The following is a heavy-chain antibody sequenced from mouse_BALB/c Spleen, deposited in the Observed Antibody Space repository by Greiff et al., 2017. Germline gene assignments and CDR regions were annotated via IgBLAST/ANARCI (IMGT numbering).Heavy chain of an antibody. CDR1: GFNIKDYY. CDR2: IDPENGDT. J-gene: IGHJ3*01. Sequence: EVQLQQSGAELVRSGASVKLSCTASGFNIKDYYMHWVKQRPEQGLEWIGWIDPENGDTEYAPKFQGKATMTADTSSNTAYLQLSSLTSEDTAVYYCNLYYDWFAYWGQGTLVTVSA. V-gene: IGHV14-4*02. D-gene: IGHD2-4*01. CDR3: NLYYDWFAY.